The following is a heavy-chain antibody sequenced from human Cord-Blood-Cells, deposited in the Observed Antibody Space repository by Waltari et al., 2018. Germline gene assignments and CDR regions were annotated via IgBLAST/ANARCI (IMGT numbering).Heavy chain of an antibody. CDR2: INHSGST. D-gene: IGHD2-21*02. Sequence: QVQLQPWRAELLKPSATLSPTCAVYGGSFSGHYRTWLRQPPGKGLEWFGEINHSGSTNYNPSLKSRVTISVDTSKNQFSLKLSSVTAADTAVYYCARGGGNSADAFDIWGQGTMVTVSS. V-gene: IGHV4-34*01. CDR3: ARGGGNSADAFDI. CDR1: GGSFSGHY. J-gene: IGHJ3*02.